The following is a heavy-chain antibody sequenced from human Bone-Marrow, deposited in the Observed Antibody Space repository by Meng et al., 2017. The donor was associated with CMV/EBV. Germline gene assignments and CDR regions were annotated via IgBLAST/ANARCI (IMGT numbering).Heavy chain of an antibody. CDR1: GFTLSNNW. CDR2: IKSDGSST. V-gene: IGHV3-74*01. CDR3: ARSHDYGSGYAFDI. Sequence: GGSLRLSCAASGFTLSNNWMHWVRQAPGKGLVWVSRIKSDGSSTSYADSVKGRFTISRDNAKNTLYLQMNSLRAEDTAVYYCARSHDYGSGYAFDIWGQGIIVTASS. J-gene: IGHJ3*02. D-gene: IGHD3-10*01.